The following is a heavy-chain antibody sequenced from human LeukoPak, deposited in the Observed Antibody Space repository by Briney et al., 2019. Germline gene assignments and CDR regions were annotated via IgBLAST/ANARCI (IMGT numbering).Heavy chain of an antibody. V-gene: IGHV3-23*01. CDR2: ISWSGGTT. Sequence: GGSLRLSCAASGLTFSTYDMSWVRQAPGKGLEWVSGISWSGGTTYYADSVKGRFTISRDNSRNTLYLQMNSLRAEDTAVYYCAKGVTPVISLQFFDYWGQGTLITVSS. CDR1: GLTFSTYD. D-gene: IGHD4-17*01. CDR3: AKGVTPVISLQFFDY. J-gene: IGHJ4*02.